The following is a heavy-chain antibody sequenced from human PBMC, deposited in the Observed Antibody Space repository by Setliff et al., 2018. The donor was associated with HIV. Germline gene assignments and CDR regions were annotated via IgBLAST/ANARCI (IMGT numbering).Heavy chain of an antibody. CDR2: VYHSGST. V-gene: IGHV4-38-2*01. CDR1: GYSVNSDYN. D-gene: IGHD4-17*01. J-gene: IGHJ5*02. CDR3: ARVWLHFGDDIPRFDP. Sequence: SETLSLTCAVSGYSVNSDYNWGWIRQPPGKGLKSPGRELEWIGHVYHSGSTYYNPSLRSRVTTSVDTSKNQFSLKLTSVTAADTAVYFCARVWLHFGDDIPRFDPWGQGILVTVSS.